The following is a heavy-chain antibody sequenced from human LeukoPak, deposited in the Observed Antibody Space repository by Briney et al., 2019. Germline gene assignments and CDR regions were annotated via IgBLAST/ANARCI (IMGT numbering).Heavy chain of an antibody. CDR3: ARRERRVNYYGSGSYAPSYNWFDP. V-gene: IGHV4-34*01. J-gene: IGHJ5*02. Sequence: GSLRLSCAVSGFTFSTYWMTWVRQAPGKGLEWIGEINHSGSTNYNPSLKSRVTISVDTSKNQFSLKLSSVTAADTAVYYCARRERRVNYYGSGSYAPSYNWFDPWGQGTLVTASS. CDR1: GFTFSTYW. CDR2: INHSGST. D-gene: IGHD3-10*01.